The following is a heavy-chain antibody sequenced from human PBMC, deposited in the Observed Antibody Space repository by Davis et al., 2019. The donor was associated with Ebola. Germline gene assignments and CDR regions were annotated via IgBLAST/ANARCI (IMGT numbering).Heavy chain of an antibody. Sequence: ASVKVSCKASEFSSTKYAMNWVRQAPGQGLELMGWINTNTGNPTYAQGFTGRFVFSLDTSVSTAYLQITSLKADDSAVYYCARDIGEMALDYWGQGTLVTVSS. CDR3: ARDIGEMALDY. V-gene: IGHV7-4-1*02. D-gene: IGHD3-10*01. CDR2: INTNTGNP. J-gene: IGHJ4*01. CDR1: EFSSTKYA.